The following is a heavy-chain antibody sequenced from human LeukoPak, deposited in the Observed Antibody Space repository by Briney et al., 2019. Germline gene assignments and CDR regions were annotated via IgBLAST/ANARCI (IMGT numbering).Heavy chain of an antibody. Sequence: SETLSLTCTVSGGSISSSSYYWGWIRQPPGTGLEWIGSIYYSGSTYYNPSLKSRVTISVDTSKNQFSLKLSSVTAADTAVYYCARRSSSGWYPRDAFDIWGQGTMVTVSS. CDR3: ARRSSSGWYPRDAFDI. J-gene: IGHJ3*02. D-gene: IGHD6-19*01. V-gene: IGHV4-39*01. CDR2: IYYSGST. CDR1: GGSISSSSYY.